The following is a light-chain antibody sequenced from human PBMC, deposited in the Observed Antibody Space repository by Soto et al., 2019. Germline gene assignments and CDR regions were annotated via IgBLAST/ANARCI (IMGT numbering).Light chain of an antibody. Sequence: DIGLTQSPVNLSLSPGERATLSCRASPNINSVLAWYQQKPGQAPRLLIHEASTRAIGIPARFIGRGSVADYSLTTSDLAPEDSAVSYCQHRNNLPLTFGGGTKVEIK. V-gene: IGKV3-11*01. CDR3: QHRNNLPLT. CDR1: PNINSV. J-gene: IGKJ4*01. CDR2: EAS.